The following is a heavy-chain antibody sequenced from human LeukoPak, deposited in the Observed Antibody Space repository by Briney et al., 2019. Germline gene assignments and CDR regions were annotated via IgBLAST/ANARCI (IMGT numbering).Heavy chain of an antibody. D-gene: IGHD2-2*01. CDR1: GFTFNGFD. J-gene: IGHJ3*02. CDR3: AKDRDIVVVPAAIDRAFDI. V-gene: IGHV3-13*01. Sequence: SGGSLRLSCAASGFTFNGFDMHWVRQATGGGLEWVSSIASAGDTYYVDSVRGRFTISGENAKNSLYLQMNSLRAEDTAVYYCAKDRDIVVVPAAIDRAFDIWGQGTMVTVSS. CDR2: IASAGDT.